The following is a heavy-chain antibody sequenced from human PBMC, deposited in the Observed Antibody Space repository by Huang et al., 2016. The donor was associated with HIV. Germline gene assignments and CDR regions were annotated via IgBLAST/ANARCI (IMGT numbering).Heavy chain of an antibody. CDR3: ASTFHTAAGQYYFEY. Sequence: QLQLQEWGPRLVKPSETLSLTCTVAGGAISRSTYYWSWIRQPPGKGLEWIGNSYDSGNTFDNPSLKSRVTISVDTSKNQFSLKLTSLTAADTAVYYCASTFHTAAGQYYFEYWGQGTLVTVSS. CDR1: GGAISRSTYY. CDR2: SYDSGNT. J-gene: IGHJ4*02. V-gene: IGHV4-39*01. D-gene: IGHD6-13*01.